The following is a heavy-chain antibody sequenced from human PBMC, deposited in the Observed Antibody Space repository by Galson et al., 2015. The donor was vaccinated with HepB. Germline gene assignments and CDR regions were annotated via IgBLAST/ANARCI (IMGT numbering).Heavy chain of an antibody. J-gene: IGHJ5*02. V-gene: IGHV1-69*13. Sequence: SVKVSCKASGGTFSSYAISWVRQAPGQGLEWMGGIIPIFGTANYAQKFQGRVTITADESTSTAYMELSSLRSEDTAVYYCARELKAFDYSNYVGSWFDPWGQGTLVTVSS. CDR2: IIPIFGTA. CDR3: ARELKAFDYSNYVGSWFDP. D-gene: IGHD4-11*01. CDR1: GGTFSSYA.